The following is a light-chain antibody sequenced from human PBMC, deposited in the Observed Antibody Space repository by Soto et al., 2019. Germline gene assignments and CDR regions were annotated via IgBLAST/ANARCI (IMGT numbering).Light chain of an antibody. CDR1: QSVNSRY. J-gene: IGKJ1*01. CDR3: QQYGSSGT. Sequence: SLLTQSPGTLSLYPGERATLSCRASQSVNSRYLAWYQKKPGQVPRLLIYGASSRATGIPDRISGSGSGADFTLTISRLEPEDFAVYYCQQYGSSGTFGQGTKV. V-gene: IGKV3-20*01. CDR2: GAS.